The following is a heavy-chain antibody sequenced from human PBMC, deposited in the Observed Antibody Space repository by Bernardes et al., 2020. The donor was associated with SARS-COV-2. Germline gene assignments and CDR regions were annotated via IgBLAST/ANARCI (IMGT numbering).Heavy chain of an antibody. Sequence: SETLSLTCTVSGGSISSYYWSWIRQSPGKGLEWIGYIYYSGSTNYNPSLKSRVTISVDTSKNQFSLKLSSVTAADTAVYYCARDSGYCSGGGCYPDYWGQGTLVTVSS. D-gene: IGHD2-15*01. CDR3: ARDSGYCSGGGCYPDY. CDR2: IYYSGST. J-gene: IGHJ4*02. CDR1: GGSISSYY. V-gene: IGHV4-59*01.